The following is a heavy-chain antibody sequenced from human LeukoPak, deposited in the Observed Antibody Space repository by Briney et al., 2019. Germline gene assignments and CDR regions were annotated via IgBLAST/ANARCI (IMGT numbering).Heavy chain of an antibody. CDR3: ATAAGSGWYPYFDY. D-gene: IGHD6-19*01. CDR2: FDPEDGET. Sequence: ASVKVSCKVSGYTFSELSMHWVRQAPGKGLEWMGGFDPEDGETIYAQKFQGRVTMTEDTSTDTAYMELSSLRSEDTAVYYCATAAGSGWYPYFDYWGQGTLVTVSS. V-gene: IGHV1-24*01. J-gene: IGHJ4*02. CDR1: GYTFSELS.